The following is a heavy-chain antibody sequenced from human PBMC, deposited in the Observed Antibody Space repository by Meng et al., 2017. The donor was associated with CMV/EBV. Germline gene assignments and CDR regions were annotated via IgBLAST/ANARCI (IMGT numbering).Heavy chain of an antibody. CDR2: ISYDGSNK. J-gene: IGHJ3*02. CDR1: GFTFSSYA. D-gene: IGHD3-3*01. Sequence: GGSLRLSCAASGFTFSSYAMHWVRQAPGKGLEWVAVISYDGSNKYYADSVKGRFTISRDNSKNTLYLQMNSLRAEDTAVYYCAKEAHLYDFWTRDAFDIWGQGTMVTVSS. CDR3: AKEAHLYDFWTRDAFDI. V-gene: IGHV3-30*04.